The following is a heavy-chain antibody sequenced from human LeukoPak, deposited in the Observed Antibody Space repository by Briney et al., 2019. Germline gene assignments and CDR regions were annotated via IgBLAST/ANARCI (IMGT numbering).Heavy chain of an antibody. V-gene: IGHV1-18*01. CDR3: ARAEVAGSGRSPSFDY. CDR2: ISAYNGNT. J-gene: IGHJ4*02. Sequence: ASVKVSFKAPGYTFTSYGISWVRQAPGQGREWMGWISAYNGNTNYAQKLQGRVTMTTDTSTSTAYMELRSLRSDDTAVYYCARAEVAGSGRSPSFDYWGQGTLVTVSS. D-gene: IGHD3-10*01. CDR1: GYTFTSYG.